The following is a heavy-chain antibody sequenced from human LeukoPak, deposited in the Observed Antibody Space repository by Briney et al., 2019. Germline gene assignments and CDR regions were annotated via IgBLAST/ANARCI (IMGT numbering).Heavy chain of an antibody. CDR1: GGSISSGGYS. CDR2: IYYSGST. CDR3: RRLGYCSSTSCFAYYGMDV. J-gene: IGHJ6*02. D-gene: IGHD2-2*01. Sequence: PSETLSLTCAVSGGSISSGGYSWSWIRQHPGQGLEWIGYIYYSGSTYYNPSLKSRVTISVDTSKNQFSLKLSSVTAADTAVYYCRRLGYCSSTSCFAYYGMDVWGQGTTVTVSS. V-gene: IGHV4-31*11.